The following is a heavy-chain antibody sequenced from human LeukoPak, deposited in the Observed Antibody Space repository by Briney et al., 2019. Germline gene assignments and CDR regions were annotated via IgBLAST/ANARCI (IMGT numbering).Heavy chain of an antibody. D-gene: IGHD1-26*01. J-gene: IGHJ4*02. Sequence: GASVKVSCKASGYTFTSYGISWVRQAPGQGLEWMGWISAYNGNTNYAQKLQGRVTMTTDTSTSTAYMELRSLRSDDTAVYYCARDSSPSLVGATVFDYWGQGTLVTVSS. V-gene: IGHV1-18*01. CDR2: ISAYNGNT. CDR1: GYTFTSYG. CDR3: ARDSSPSLVGATVFDY.